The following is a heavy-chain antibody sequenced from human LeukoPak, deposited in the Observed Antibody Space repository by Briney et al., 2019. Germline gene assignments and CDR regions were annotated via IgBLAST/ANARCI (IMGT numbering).Heavy chain of an antibody. CDR1: GFTFSSYA. D-gene: IGHD3-22*01. J-gene: IGHJ4*02. Sequence: PGGSLRLSYAASGFTFSSYAMSWVRQAPGKGLEWVSAISGSGGSTYYADSVKGRFTISRDNSKNTLYLQMNSLRAEDTAVYYCAKPYYYGSSGYYQPFDYWGQGTLVTVSS. CDR3: AKPYYYGSSGYYQPFDY. CDR2: ISGSGGST. V-gene: IGHV3-23*01.